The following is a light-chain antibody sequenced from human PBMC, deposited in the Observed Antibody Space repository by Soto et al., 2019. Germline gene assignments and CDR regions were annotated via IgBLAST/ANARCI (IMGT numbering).Light chain of an antibody. J-gene: IGKJ3*01. CDR3: QHRNNTPFS. V-gene: IGKV3-11*01. CDR1: QSVNNY. CDR2: DAS. Sequence: EIVLTQSPATLSLSPGERATLSCRASQSVNNYLAWYQQRPGQAPRLLIYDASNRATGIPARFSGSGSGTDFTITISSLEPEDFAVYYCQHRNNTPFSFGPGTKVDIK.